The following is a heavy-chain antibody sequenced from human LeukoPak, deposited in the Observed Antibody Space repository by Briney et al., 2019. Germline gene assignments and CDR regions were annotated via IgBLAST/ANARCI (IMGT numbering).Heavy chain of an antibody. CDR2: INSSGTT. CDR3: PRGSCSSGWYRRYLQL. V-gene: IGHV4-34*01. J-gene: IGHJ1*01. D-gene: IGHD6-19*01. Sequence: TSESLSLTCATYGGSFSGYYWSWIRQPPGKGLEWIGEINSSGTTNYNPSLKSRVTISEDTSKNQLSLKLSSVTAEDPAVYYCPRGSCSSGWYRRYLQLGGEGTRVSVS. CDR1: GGSFSGYY.